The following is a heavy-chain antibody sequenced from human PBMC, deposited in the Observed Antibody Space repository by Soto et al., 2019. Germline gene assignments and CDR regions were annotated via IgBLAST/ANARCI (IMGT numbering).Heavy chain of an antibody. CDR1: GYTFNNYD. D-gene: IGHD3-10*01. V-gene: IGHV1-8*02. CDR2: MNPNSGNT. Sequence: KFSCKASGYTFNNYDIHLVRQAPGHGLEWMGWMNPNSGNTGYAQNFRGRVTMTQNTAIGTAYMELSSLRSDDTATYYCTRAYGAETFDFWGQGTRVTVSS. CDR3: TRAYGAETFDF. J-gene: IGHJ5*01.